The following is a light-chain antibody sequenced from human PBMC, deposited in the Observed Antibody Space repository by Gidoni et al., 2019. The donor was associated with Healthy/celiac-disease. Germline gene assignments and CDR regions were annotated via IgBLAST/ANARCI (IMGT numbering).Light chain of an antibody. CDR2: GAS. V-gene: IGKV3-15*01. Sequence: EILMTHSPATLSVSPGERATLSCRASQSVGSNLAWYQQKPGQAPRLLIYGASTRATGIQDRLSGSGSGTEFTLTISSLQSEDFAVYYCQQYNNWPPLTFGGGTKVEIK. J-gene: IGKJ4*01. CDR1: QSVGSN. CDR3: QQYNNWPPLT.